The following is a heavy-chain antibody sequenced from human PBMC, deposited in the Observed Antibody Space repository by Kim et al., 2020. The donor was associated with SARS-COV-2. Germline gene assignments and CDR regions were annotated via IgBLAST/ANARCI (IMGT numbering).Heavy chain of an antibody. CDR1: GYTLTELS. CDR2: FDPEDGET. D-gene: IGHD2-2*01. CDR3: ATSCSITSCHWFDP. Sequence: ASVKVSCKVSGYTLTELSMHWVRQAPGQGLEWMGGFDPEDGETIYAQKFQGRVTMTEDTSTDTAYMELSSLRSEDTAVYYCATSCSITSCHWFDPWGQGTLVTVSS. J-gene: IGHJ5*02. V-gene: IGHV1-24*01.